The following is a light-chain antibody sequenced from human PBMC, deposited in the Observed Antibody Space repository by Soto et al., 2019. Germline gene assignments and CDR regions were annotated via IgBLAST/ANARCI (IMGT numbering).Light chain of an antibody. Sequence: EIVMTQSPATLSLSPGERATLSCRASQSVSSNLAWYQQKPGQTPRLLIYDTSSRATGIPDRFSGSGSGTDFTLTISRLEPEDFSVFYCQQYGTSEIIFGQGTRPEIK. J-gene: IGKJ5*01. CDR1: QSVSSN. CDR2: DTS. V-gene: IGKV3-20*01. CDR3: QQYGTSEII.